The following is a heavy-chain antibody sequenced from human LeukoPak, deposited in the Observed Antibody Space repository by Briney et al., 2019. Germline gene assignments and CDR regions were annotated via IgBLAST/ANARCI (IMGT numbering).Heavy chain of an antibody. CDR2: IIPILGIA. CDR1: GGTFSSYA. Sequence: SVKDSCKASGGTFSSYAISWVRQAPGQGLEWMGRIIPILGIANYAQKFQGRVTITADKSTSTAYMELSSLRSEDTAVYYCARSYREVRGNSPDYWGQGTLVTVSS. V-gene: IGHV1-69*04. CDR3: ARSYREVRGNSPDY. D-gene: IGHD1-26*01. J-gene: IGHJ4*02.